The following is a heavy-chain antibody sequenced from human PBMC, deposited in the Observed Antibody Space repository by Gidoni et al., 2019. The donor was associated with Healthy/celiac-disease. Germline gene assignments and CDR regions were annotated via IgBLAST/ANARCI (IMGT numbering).Heavy chain of an antibody. D-gene: IGHD3-10*01. Sequence: QLQLQESGPGLVKPSETLSLTCTVSGGSISSSSYYWGWIRQPPGKGLAWIGSIYYSGSTYYNPSLKSRVTISVDTSKNQFSLKLSSVTAADTAVYYCARTYGSGSYYNWYFDLWGRGTLVTVSS. CDR3: ARTYGSGSYYNWYFDL. V-gene: IGHV4-39*01. CDR1: GGSISSSSYY. J-gene: IGHJ2*01. CDR2: IYYSGST.